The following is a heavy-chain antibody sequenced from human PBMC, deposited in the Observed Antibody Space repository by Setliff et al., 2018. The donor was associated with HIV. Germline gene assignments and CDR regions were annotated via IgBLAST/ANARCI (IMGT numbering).Heavy chain of an antibody. J-gene: IGHJ4*02. V-gene: IGHV4-4*09. D-gene: IGHD1-26*01. Sequence: SETLSLTCTVSGGSISSYYWSRVRQPPGKGLEWIGYIYTSGSTNYNPSLKSRVTISVDTSKKQFSLKLSSVTAADTAVYYCARDRPYSPPYFDYWGPGTLVTVSS. CDR1: GGSISSYY. CDR2: IYTSGST. CDR3: ARDRPYSPPYFDY.